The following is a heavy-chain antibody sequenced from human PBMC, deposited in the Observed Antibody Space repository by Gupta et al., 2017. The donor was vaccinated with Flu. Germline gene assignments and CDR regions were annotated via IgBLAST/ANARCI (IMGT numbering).Heavy chain of an antibody. CDR1: GFTFSSYG. CDR2: IWYDGSNK. D-gene: IGHD1-26*01. V-gene: IGHV3-33*01. J-gene: IGHJ6*01. CDR3: ARDLVGDNLGHYYYGMDV. Sequence: QVQLVESGGGVVQPGRSLRLSCAASGFTFSSYGMHWVRQAPGKGLEWVAVIWYDGSNKYYADSVKGRFTISRDNAKNTLYLQMNSLRAEDTAVYYCARDLVGDNLGHYYYGMDVWGQGTTVTVS.